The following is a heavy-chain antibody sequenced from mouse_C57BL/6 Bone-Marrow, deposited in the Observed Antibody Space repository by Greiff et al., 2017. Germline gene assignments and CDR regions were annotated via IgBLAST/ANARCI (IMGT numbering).Heavy chain of an antibody. CDR1: GYTFTNYW. D-gene: IGHD1-1*01. CDR2: IYPGGGYT. CDR3: ARFSCSDSSYAMDY. J-gene: IGHJ4*01. Sequence: VKLQQSGAELVRPGTSVKMSCKASGYTFTNYWIGWAKQRPGHGLEWIGDIYPGGGYTNYNEKFKGKATLTADKSSSTAYMQFSSLTSEDSAIYYCARFSCSDSSYAMDYWGQGTSVTVSS. V-gene: IGHV1-63*01.